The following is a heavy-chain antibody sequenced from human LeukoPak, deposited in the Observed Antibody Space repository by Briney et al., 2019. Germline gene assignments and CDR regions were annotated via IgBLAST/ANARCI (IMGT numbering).Heavy chain of an antibody. D-gene: IGHD6-13*01. CDR2: ISWNSGSI. CDR1: GFTFDDYA. CDR3: AKVGGPSSWYFDY. Sequence: PGGSLRLSCAASGFTFDDYAMHWVRQAPGKGLEWVSGISWNSGSIGYADSVKGRFTISRDNAKNSLYLQMNSLRAEDTALYYCAKVGGPSSWYFDYWGQGTLVTVSS. V-gene: IGHV3-9*01. J-gene: IGHJ4*02.